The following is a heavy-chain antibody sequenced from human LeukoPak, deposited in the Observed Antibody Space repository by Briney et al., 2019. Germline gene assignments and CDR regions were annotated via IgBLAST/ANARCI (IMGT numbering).Heavy chain of an antibody. J-gene: IGHJ4*02. CDR1: GYSFTNYW. Sequence: GESLKISCKGSGYSFTNYWIGWVRQMPGKGLEWMGIIYPDDSDTRYSSSFQGQVTVSADKSISTAYLQWSSLKASDTAMYYCARPLPYGSGSYYLDCWGQGALVTVSS. V-gene: IGHV5-51*01. CDR3: ARPLPYGSGSYYLDC. CDR2: IYPDDSDT. D-gene: IGHD3-10*01.